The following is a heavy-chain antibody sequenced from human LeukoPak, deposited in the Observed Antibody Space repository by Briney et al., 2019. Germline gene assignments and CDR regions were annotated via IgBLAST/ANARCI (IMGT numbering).Heavy chain of an antibody. D-gene: IGHD3-22*01. CDR1: GYSITSGYS. CDR2: IYHSGST. CDR3: ARVLRAYSQWPNCYDSSGVLDY. J-gene: IGHJ4*02. Sequence: SETLSLTCTVFGYSITSGYSGGWIRQPPGKGLGWISTIYHSGSTFHNPPVKRRVTIQLDPPKHPLSLKLRSVTAADTAVYYCARVLRAYSQWPNCYDSSGVLDYWGEGTLVTVS. V-gene: IGHV4-38-2*02.